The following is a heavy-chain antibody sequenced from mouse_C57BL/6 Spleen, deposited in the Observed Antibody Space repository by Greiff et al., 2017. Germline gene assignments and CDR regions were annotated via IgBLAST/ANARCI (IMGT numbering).Heavy chain of an antibody. Sequence: SGAELVRPGASVKMSCKASGYTFTSYNMPWVKQTPRQGLEWIGAIYPGNGDTSYNQKFKGKATLTVDKSSSTAYMQLSSLTSEDSAVYFCARLLYRDFDVWGTGTTVTVSS. CDR2: IYPGNGDT. V-gene: IGHV1-12*01. CDR3: ARLLYRDFDV. J-gene: IGHJ1*03. CDR1: GYTFTSYN. D-gene: IGHD2-12*01.